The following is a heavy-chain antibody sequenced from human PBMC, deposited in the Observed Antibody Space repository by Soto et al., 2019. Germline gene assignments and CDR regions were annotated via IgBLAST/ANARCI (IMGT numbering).Heavy chain of an antibody. CDR3: ASQHYYDSSGYYVVY. CDR2: FQYSGNT. D-gene: IGHD3-22*01. J-gene: IGHJ4*02. Sequence: SETLSLTCTVSGGSISSNLYYWGWIRQPPGNGLEWIGNFQYSGNTYYDSSLKSRVTISVDTSNNQFSLKLSSATAADTAVYYCASQHYYDSSGYYVVYWGQGTLVTVS. V-gene: IGHV4-39*01. CDR1: GGSISSNLYY.